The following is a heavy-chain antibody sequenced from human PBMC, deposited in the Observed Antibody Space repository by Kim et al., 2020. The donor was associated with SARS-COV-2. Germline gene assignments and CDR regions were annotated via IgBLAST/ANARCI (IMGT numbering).Heavy chain of an antibody. V-gene: IGHV3-23*01. D-gene: IGHD6-19*01. J-gene: IGHJ4*02. CDR3: AKTLSVAGTLDY. Sequence: YYADSVKGRFTISRDNSKNTLYLQMNSLRAEDTAVYYCAKTLSVAGTLDYWGQGTLVTVSS.